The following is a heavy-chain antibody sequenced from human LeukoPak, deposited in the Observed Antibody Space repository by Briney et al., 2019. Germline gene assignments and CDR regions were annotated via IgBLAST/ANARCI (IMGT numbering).Heavy chain of an antibody. J-gene: IGHJ4*02. CDR2: IWYDGSNK. D-gene: IGHD3-22*01. CDR3: AKDSDDSSYVDY. Sequence: GGSLRLSCAAPGFTFSSYGMHWVRQAPGKGLEWVAVIWYDGSNKYYADSVKGRFTISRDNSKNTLYLQMNSLRAEDTAVYYCAKDSDDSSYVDYWGQGTLVTVSS. V-gene: IGHV3-33*06. CDR1: GFTFSSYG.